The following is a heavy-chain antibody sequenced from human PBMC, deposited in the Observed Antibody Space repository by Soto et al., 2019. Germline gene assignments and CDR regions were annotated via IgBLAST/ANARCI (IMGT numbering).Heavy chain of an antibody. CDR1: GFTFSSYS. V-gene: IGHV3-48*01. Sequence: GGSLRLSCAASGFTFSSYSMNWVRQAPGKGLEWVSYISSSSSTIYYADSVKGRFTISRDNAKNSLYLQMNSLRAEDTAVYYCARDKAPAGRYCYYYMDVWGKGTTVTVSS. D-gene: IGHD3-10*01. CDR3: ARDKAPAGRYCYYYMDV. CDR2: ISSSSSTI. J-gene: IGHJ6*03.